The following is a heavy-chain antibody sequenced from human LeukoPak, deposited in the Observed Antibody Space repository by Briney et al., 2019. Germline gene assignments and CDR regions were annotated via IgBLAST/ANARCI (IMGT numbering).Heavy chain of an antibody. CDR1: GGSFSGYY. CDR3: ARDSGFSSTWDPRVFDY. Sequence: SETLSLTCAVYGGSFSGYYWSWIRQPPGKGLEWIGNIYSSGSTNYNPSLKSRVTISVDTSKNQFSLKMSSVTAADTAVYYCARDSGFSSTWDPRVFDYWGQGTLVTVSS. D-gene: IGHD5-12*01. CDR2: IYSSGST. J-gene: IGHJ4*02. V-gene: IGHV4-34*01.